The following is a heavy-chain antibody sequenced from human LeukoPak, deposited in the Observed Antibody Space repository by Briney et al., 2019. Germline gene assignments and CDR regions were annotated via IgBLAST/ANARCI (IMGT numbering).Heavy chain of an antibody. V-gene: IGHV3-48*03. CDR2: ISSSGSTI. J-gene: IGHJ4*02. Sequence: GGSLRLSCAASGFTFSSYEMNWVRQAPGKGLEWVSYISSSGSTIYYADSVKGRFTISRDSAKNSLYLQMNSLRVEDTAVYYCARAHNWKYGTFDYWGQGTLVTVSS. CDR1: GFTFSSYE. CDR3: ARAHNWKYGTFDY. D-gene: IGHD1-7*01.